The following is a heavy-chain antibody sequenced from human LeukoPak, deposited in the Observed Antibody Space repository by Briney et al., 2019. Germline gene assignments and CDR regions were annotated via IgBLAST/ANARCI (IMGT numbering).Heavy chain of an antibody. CDR2: IYYSGST. CDR1: GGSISSSSYY. V-gene: IGHV4-39*01. D-gene: IGHD6-19*01. J-gene: IGHJ4*02. Sequence: SETLSLTCTVSGGSISSSSYYWGWIRQPPGKGLEWIGSIYYSGSTYYNPSLKCRVTISVDTSKNQFSLKLSSVTAADTAVYYCARHAGSSGWYLPFDYWGQGTLVTVSS. CDR3: ARHAGSSGWYLPFDY.